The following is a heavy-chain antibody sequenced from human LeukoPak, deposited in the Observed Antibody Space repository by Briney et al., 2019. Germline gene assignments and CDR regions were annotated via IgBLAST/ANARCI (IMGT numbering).Heavy chain of an antibody. V-gene: IGHV3-74*01. J-gene: IGHJ4*02. CDR1: GFTFSGFW. CDR2: ITEDANNT. Sequence: GGSLRLSCAASGFTFSGFWMHWVRQAPGKGLVWVSRITEDANNTTYADSVKGRFTISRDNAKNTLYLQMNSLRAEDTAVYYCARDLAYGVDYWGQGTLVTVSS. CDR3: ARDLAYGVDY. D-gene: IGHD4-17*01.